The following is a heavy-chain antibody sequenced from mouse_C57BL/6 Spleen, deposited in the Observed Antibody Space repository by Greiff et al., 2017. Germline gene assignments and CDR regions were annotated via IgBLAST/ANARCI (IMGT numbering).Heavy chain of an antibody. CDR2: IYPGNSDT. Sequence: VQLQQSGTVLARPGASVKMSCKTSGYTFTSYWMHWVKQRPVQGLEWIGAIYPGNSDTSYNQKFKGKAKLTAVTSASTAYMELSSLTNEDSAVYYCTYYGSSYYAMDYWGQGTSVTVSS. D-gene: IGHD1-1*01. V-gene: IGHV1-5*01. J-gene: IGHJ4*01. CDR1: GYTFTSYW. CDR3: TYYGSSYYAMDY.